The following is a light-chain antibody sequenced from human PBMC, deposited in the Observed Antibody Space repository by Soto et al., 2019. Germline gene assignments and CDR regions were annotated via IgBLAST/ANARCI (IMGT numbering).Light chain of an antibody. CDR2: RVS. Sequence: DVVMTQSPLSLPVTLGQPASISCRSSQSLVHSNGHTYLTWFQQRPGQSPRRLIYRVSNRDSGVPDRFSGSGSGTDFTLKISRVEAEDVAIYYCFQGTHWPPTFCQGTRLEIK. CDR3: FQGTHWPPT. V-gene: IGKV2-30*02. CDR1: QSLVHSNGHTY. J-gene: IGKJ5*01.